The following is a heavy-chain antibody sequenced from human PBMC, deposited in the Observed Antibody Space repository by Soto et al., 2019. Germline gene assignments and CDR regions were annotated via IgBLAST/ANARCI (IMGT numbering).Heavy chain of an antibody. J-gene: IGHJ4*01. CDR1: GFAFYYYN. D-gene: IGHD4-4*01. Sequence: GGSLRLSCAASGFAFYYYNMNWVRQAPGRGLEWVSSISGSGIDIHFTDSVKGRFTISRDNAKTSLYLQMDSLRPEDTAIYYCAREGVTNYAVYDFDLWGHGALVTVSS. CDR2: ISGSGIDI. V-gene: IGHV3-21*01. CDR3: AREGVTNYAVYDFDL.